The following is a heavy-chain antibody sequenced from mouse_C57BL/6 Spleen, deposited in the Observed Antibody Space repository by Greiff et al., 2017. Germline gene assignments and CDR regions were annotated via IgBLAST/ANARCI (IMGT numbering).Heavy chain of an antibody. CDR2: ISDGGSYT. D-gene: IGHD5-2*01. CDR3: ARDEYGYAMDY. Sequence: EVNVVESGGGLVKPGGSLKLSCAASGFTFSSYAMSWVRQTPEKRLEWVATISDGGSYTYYPDNVKGRFTISRDNAKNKLYLQMSHLKSEDTAMYYCARDEYGYAMDYWGQGTSVTVSS. CDR1: GFTFSSYA. V-gene: IGHV5-4*01. J-gene: IGHJ4*01.